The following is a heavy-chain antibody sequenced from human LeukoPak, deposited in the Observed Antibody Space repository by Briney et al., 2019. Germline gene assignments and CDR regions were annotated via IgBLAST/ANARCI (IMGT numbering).Heavy chain of an antibody. CDR3: AREGEYCSSTSCYNP. J-gene: IGHJ5*02. D-gene: IGHD2-2*02. CDR2: INHSGST. V-gene: IGHV4-34*01. CDR1: GGSFSGYY. Sequence: SETLSLTCAVDGGSFSGYYWSWFRQPPGKGLEWIGEINHSGSTNYNPSLKSRVTISIDTSKNQFSLKLSSVTAADTAVYYCAREGEYCSSTSCYNPWGQGTLVTVSS.